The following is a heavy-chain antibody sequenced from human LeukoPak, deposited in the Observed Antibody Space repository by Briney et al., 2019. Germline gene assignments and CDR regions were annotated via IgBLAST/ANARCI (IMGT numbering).Heavy chain of an antibody. Sequence: GGSLRLSCAASGFTFSSYGMHWVRQAPGKGLEGVAVISYDGSNKYYADSVKGRFTISRDNSKNTLYLQMNSLRAEDTAVYYCAKSHHYADHYWGQGTLVTVSS. CDR3: AKSHHYADHY. CDR1: GFTFSSYG. D-gene: IGHD4-17*01. V-gene: IGHV3-30*18. J-gene: IGHJ4*02. CDR2: ISYDGSNK.